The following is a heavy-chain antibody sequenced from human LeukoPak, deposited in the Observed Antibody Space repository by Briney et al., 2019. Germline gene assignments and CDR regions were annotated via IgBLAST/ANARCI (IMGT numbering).Heavy chain of an antibody. CDR1: GGSISSGSYY. Sequence: SETLSLTCTVSGGSISSGSYYWSWIRQPAGKGLEWIGRVYTSGSTNYNPSLKSRVTISVDTSKNQFSLKLRSVTAADTAVYYCARQVAAASPLGYWGQGTLVTVSS. CDR2: VYTSGST. CDR3: ARQVAAASPLGY. D-gene: IGHD6-13*01. V-gene: IGHV4-61*02. J-gene: IGHJ4*02.